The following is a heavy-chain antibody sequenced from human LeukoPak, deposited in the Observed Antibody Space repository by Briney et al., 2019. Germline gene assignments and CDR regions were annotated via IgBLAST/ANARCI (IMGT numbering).Heavy chain of an antibody. D-gene: IGHD6-6*01. CDR3: ASPIAARRHAFDI. CDR1: GGSFSGYY. V-gene: IGHV4-34*01. Sequence: SETLSLTCAVYGGSFSGYYWSWIRQPPGKGLEWIGEINHSGSTNYNPSLKSRVTISVDTSKNQFSLKLSSVTAADTAVHYCASPIAARRHAFDIWGQGTMVTVSS. J-gene: IGHJ3*02. CDR2: INHSGST.